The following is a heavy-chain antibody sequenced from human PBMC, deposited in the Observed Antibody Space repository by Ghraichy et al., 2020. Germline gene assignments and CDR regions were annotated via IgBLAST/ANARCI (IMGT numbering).Heavy chain of an antibody. Sequence: SETLSLTCTVSGGSISSSSYYWGWIRQPPGKGLEWIGSIYYSGSTYYNPSLKSRVTISVDTSKNQFSLKLSSVTAADTAVYYCARQILGLDAFDIWGQGTMVTVSS. CDR1: GGSISSSSYY. CDR2: IYYSGST. D-gene: IGHD3-16*01. J-gene: IGHJ3*02. CDR3: ARQILGLDAFDI. V-gene: IGHV4-39*01.